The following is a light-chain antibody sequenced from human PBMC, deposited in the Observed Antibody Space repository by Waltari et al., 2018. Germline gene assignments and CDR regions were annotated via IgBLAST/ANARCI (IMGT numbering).Light chain of an antibody. J-gene: IGKJ1*01. Sequence: DIVVTQSPLSLPVTPGEPASISCISTQSLLQSNGYNYLDWYLQKPGQAPQLLMYLGSNRASGVPDRFSGSGSGTNFTKISRVEAEDVGVYYCMQALQPPWTFGQGTKVEI. CDR2: LGS. V-gene: IGKV2-28*01. CDR1: QSLLQSNGYNY. CDR3: MQALQPPWT.